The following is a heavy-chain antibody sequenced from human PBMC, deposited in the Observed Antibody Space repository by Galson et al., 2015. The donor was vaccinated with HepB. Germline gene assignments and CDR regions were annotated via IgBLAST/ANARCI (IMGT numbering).Heavy chain of an antibody. CDR1: GVTFSSYV. CDR3: AATHNWGKDY. D-gene: IGHD7-27*01. V-gene: IGHV1-69*13. CDR2: IIPIFGTG. Sequence: SVKVSCKASGVTFSSYVVSWVRQAPGQGLEWMGGIIPIFGTGKYAQKFHGRVTITADESTSTAYMELSSLRSEDTAVYYCAATHNWGKDYWGQGTLVIVSS. J-gene: IGHJ4*02.